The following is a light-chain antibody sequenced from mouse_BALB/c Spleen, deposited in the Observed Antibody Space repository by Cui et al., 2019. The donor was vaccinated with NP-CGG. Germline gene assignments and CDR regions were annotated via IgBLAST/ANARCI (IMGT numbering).Light chain of an antibody. CDR3: ALWYSNHWV. V-gene: IGLV1*01. J-gene: IGLJ1*01. CDR2: GTN. Sequence: QAVVTQEYALTTSPGETVTLTCRSSTGAVKISNYGNWVQEKPDHLFTGLIGGTNNRAPGVPARFSGSLIGDKAALTITGAQTEDEAIYFCALWYSNHWVFGGGTKLTVL. CDR1: TGAVKISNY.